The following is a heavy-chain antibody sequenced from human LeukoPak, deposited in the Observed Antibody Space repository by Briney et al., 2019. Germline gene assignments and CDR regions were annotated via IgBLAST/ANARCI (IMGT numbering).Heavy chain of an antibody. Sequence: GSLRLSCAASGFTFSSYSMNWVRQAPGKGLEWVSYIGSSSSTIFYADSVKGRFTISRDNAKNSLYLQMNSLRAEDTAVYYCARGRSNNYFDYWGQGTLVTVSS. J-gene: IGHJ4*02. CDR1: GFTFSSYS. CDR2: IGSSSSTI. V-gene: IGHV3-48*01. D-gene: IGHD4-11*01. CDR3: ARGRSNNYFDY.